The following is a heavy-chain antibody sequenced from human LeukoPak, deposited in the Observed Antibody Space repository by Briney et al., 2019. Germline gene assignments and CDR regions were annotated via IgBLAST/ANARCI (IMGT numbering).Heavy chain of an antibody. CDR3: ASRTDFRIAVAGIAGNWFDP. V-gene: IGHV4-34*01. J-gene: IGHJ5*02. D-gene: IGHD6-19*01. Sequence: KTSETLSLTCAVYGGSFSGYYWSWIRQPPGKGLEWIGEINHSGSTNYNPSLKSRVTISVDTSRNQFSLKLSSVTAADTAVYYCASRTDFRIAVAGIAGNWFDPWGQGTLVTVSS. CDR2: INHSGST. CDR1: GGSFSGYY.